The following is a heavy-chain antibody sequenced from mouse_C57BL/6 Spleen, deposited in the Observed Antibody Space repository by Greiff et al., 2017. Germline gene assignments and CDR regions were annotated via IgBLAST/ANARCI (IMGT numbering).Heavy chain of an antibody. CDR3: AKGWVWDVWYYAMDY. D-gene: IGHD4-1*01. CDR1: GFSLTSYG. Sequence: VKLQESGPGLVQPSQSLSITCTVSGFSLTSYGVHWVRQSPGKGLEWLGVIWRGGSTDYNAAFMSRLSITKDNSKSQVFFKMNSLQADDTAIYYCAKGWVWDVWYYAMDYWGQGTSVTVSS. J-gene: IGHJ4*01. CDR2: IWRGGST. V-gene: IGHV2-5*01.